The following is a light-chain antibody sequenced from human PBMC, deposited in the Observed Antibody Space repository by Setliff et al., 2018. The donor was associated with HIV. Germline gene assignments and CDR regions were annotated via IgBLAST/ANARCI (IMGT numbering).Light chain of an antibody. J-gene: IGLJ3*02. V-gene: IGLV2-14*01. Sequence: QSVLTQPASVSGSPGQSITISCTGTSSDVGGYNYVSWYQQHPGKAPTLMIYDVSKRPSGVSNRFSGSKSGNAASLTISGLQAEDEADYYCSSYTSSSTWVFGGGTK. CDR1: SSDVGGYNY. CDR2: DVS. CDR3: SSYTSSSTWV.